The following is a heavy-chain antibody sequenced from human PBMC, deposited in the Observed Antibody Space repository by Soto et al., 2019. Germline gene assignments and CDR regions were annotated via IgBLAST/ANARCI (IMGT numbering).Heavy chain of an antibody. D-gene: IGHD2-21*02. V-gene: IGHV4-61*01. CDR2: IYYSGST. Sequence: SKTLSLTCTVSGGSVSSGSYYWSWIRQPPGKGLEWIGYIYYSGSTNYNPSLKSRVTISVDTSKNQFSLKLSSVTAADTAVYYCARALKAYCGGDCNYGMDVWGQGTTVTVSS. J-gene: IGHJ6*02. CDR1: GGSVSSGSYY. CDR3: ARALKAYCGGDCNYGMDV.